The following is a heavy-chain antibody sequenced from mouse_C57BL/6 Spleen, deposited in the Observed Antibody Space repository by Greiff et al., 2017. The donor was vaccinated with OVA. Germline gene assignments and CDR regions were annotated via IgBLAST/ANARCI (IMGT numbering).Heavy chain of an antibody. Sequence: QVQLKESGAELVRPGASVKLSCKASGYTFTDYYINWVKQRPGQGLEWIARIYPGSGNTYYNEKFKGKATLTAEKSSSTAYMQLSSLTSEDSAVYFCAREGYGSSYFDYWGQGTTLTVSS. CDR3: AREGYGSSYFDY. D-gene: IGHD1-1*01. CDR1: GYTFTDYY. V-gene: IGHV1-76*01. CDR2: IYPGSGNT. J-gene: IGHJ2*01.